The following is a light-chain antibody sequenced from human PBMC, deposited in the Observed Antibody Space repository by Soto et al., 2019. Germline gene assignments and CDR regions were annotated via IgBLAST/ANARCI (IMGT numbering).Light chain of an antibody. Sequence: QSALTQPASVSGSPGQSITISCTGTSSDVGGYNYVSWYQQHPGKAPKLMIYDVSNRPSGVSNRFSGSKSGNTASLTISGLQVEDEADYYCSSYTSSSTLFVVFGGGTKVTVL. CDR1: SSDVGGYNY. V-gene: IGLV2-14*01. J-gene: IGLJ2*01. CDR2: DVS. CDR3: SSYTSSSTLFVV.